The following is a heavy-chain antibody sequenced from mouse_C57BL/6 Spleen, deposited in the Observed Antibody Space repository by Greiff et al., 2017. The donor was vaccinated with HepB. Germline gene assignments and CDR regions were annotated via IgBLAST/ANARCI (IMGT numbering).Heavy chain of an antibody. D-gene: IGHD3-3*01. CDR1: GYSFTGYY. CDR2: INPSTGGT. CDR3: ARGTGPFAY. Sequence: VQLQQSGPELVKPGASVKISCKASGYSFTGYYMNWVKQSPEKSLEWIGEINPSTGGTTYNQKFKAKATLTVDKSSSTAYMQLKSLTSEDSAVYYCARGTGPFAYWGQGTLVTVSA. J-gene: IGHJ3*01. V-gene: IGHV1-42*01.